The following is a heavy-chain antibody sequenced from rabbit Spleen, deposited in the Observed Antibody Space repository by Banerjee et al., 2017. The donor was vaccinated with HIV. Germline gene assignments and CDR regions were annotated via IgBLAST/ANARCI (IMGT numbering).Heavy chain of an antibody. V-gene: IGHV1S47*01. CDR1: GFDFSSYG. CDR2: IDPVFGIT. Sequence: QEQLVESGGGLVQPGGSLKLSCKASGFDFSSYGVSWVHQAPGKGLEWIGYIDPVFGITYYANWVNGRFTISSHNAQNTLFLQLNSLTAADTATYFCVREVAAKFNLWGPGTLVTVS. D-gene: IGHD4-1*01. CDR3: VREVAAKFNL. J-gene: IGHJ4*01.